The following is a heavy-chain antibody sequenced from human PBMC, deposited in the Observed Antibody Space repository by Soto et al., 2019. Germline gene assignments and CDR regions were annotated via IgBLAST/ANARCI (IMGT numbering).Heavy chain of an antibody. CDR1: GFTFINAW. V-gene: IGHV3-15*01. CDR3: TPFQYSSSSGVYA. Sequence: EVPLVESGGGLVRPGGSLRLSCAASGFTFINAWMSWVRQAPGKGLEWVGRIKSKTDGGTTEYAAPVKGRFTISRDDSKNTLYLQMNSLKTEDTAVYYCTPFQYSSSSGVYAWGQGTLVTVSS. J-gene: IGHJ5*02. D-gene: IGHD6-6*01. CDR2: IKSKTDGGTT.